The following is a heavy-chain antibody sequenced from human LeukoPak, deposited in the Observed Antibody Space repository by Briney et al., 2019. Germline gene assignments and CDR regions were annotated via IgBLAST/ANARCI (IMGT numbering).Heavy chain of an antibody. CDR2: IKQDGSEK. J-gene: IGHJ4*02. D-gene: IGHD3-22*01. Sequence: GGSLRLSCAASGFTFSSRWMNWVRQAPGRGLEWVANIKQDGSEKYYVDSVKGRFTISRDNAKNSLYLQMNSLRAEDTAVYYCARETADYYDREFDYWGQGTLVTVSS. CDR3: ARETADYYDREFDY. V-gene: IGHV3-7*01. CDR1: GFTFSSRW.